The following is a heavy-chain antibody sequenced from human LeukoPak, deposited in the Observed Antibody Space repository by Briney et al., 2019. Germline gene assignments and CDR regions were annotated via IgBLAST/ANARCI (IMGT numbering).Heavy chain of an antibody. CDR3: ARHCSSTSCFSDY. Sequence: PSETLSLTCAVYGGSSSGYYWSWIRQPPGKGLEWIGEINHSGSTNYNPSLKCRVTITVDTSKNQFSLKLSSVTAADTAVYYCARHCSSTSCFSDYWGQGTLVTVSS. CDR1: GGSSSGYY. V-gene: IGHV4-34*01. D-gene: IGHD2-2*01. CDR2: INHSGST. J-gene: IGHJ4*02.